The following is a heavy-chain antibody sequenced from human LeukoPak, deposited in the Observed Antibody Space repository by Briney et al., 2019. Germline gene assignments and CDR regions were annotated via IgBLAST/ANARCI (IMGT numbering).Heavy chain of an antibody. V-gene: IGHV4-31*03. CDR2: IYSSGNT. CDR1: GDSISSGYYY. CDR3: ARVVFSGTVDVVMTSHFDY. Sequence: SQTLSLTCSVSGDSISSGYYYWSWIRQHPGKGLEWIGYIYSSGNTYYNPSLKSRVTMSIDTSKNQFSLKLTSVTAADTAVYYCARVVFSGTVDVVMTSHFDYWGQGTLVAVSS. J-gene: IGHJ4*02. D-gene: IGHD2-21*02.